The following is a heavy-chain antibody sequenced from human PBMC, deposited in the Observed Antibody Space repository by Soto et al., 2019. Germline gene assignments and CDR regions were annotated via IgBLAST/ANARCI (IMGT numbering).Heavy chain of an antibody. D-gene: IGHD3-16*01. J-gene: IGHJ4*02. CDR3: ARKGGGSRFDN. Sequence: SETLSLPCAVSGTSFGTHYCRWIRQPPGKGLEWIGYIFYSGHLKYNPSLKSRLTISVDPPKNQISLRLTSVTAADTAVYYCARKGGGSRFDNRGQGALVTLYS. CDR2: IFYSGHL. V-gene: IGHV4-59*11. CDR1: GTSFGTHY.